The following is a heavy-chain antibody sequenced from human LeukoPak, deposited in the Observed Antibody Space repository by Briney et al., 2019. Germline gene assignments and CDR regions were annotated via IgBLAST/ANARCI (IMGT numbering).Heavy chain of an antibody. D-gene: IGHD4-17*01. CDR3: ARTGGNDFGDDGGYDY. V-gene: IGHV6-1*01. CDR1: GDSVSSNSAA. CDR2: TYYRSKLYN. J-gene: IGHJ4*02. Sequence: SQTLSLTCAISGDSVSSNSAAWNWIRQSPSRGLEWLGRTYYRSKLYNDYAVSVKSRITINPDTSKNQFSLQLNSVTPEDTAVYYCARTGGNDFGDDGGYDYWGQGTLVTVSS.